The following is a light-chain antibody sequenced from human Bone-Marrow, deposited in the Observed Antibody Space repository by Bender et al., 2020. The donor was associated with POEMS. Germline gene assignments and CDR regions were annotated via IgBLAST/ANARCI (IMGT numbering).Light chain of an antibody. V-gene: IGLV2-11*01. J-gene: IGLJ2*01. Sequence: QSALTQPRSVSGSPEQSVTIPCTGSSDDVDAHNYVSWYQQNPGTAPKLILYNVNKRPSGAPDRFSGSKYGNTASLTISSLLPEDESDYYCCSYAGGFVIFGGGTKLTVL. CDR2: NVN. CDR3: CSYAGGFVI. CDR1: SDDVDAHNY.